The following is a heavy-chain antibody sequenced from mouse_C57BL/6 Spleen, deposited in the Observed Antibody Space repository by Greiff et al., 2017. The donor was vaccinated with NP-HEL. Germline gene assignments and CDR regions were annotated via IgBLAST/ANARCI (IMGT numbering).Heavy chain of an antibody. D-gene: IGHD2-4*01. J-gene: IGHJ2*01. CDR3: GKSQGDDYDGGYYFDY. V-gene: IGHV2-3*01. Sequence: VKLEESGPGLVAPSQSLSITCTVSGFSLTSYGVSWVRQPPGKGLEWLGVIWGDGSTNYHSALISRLSISKDNSKSQVFLKLNSLQTDDTATYYCGKSQGDDYDGGYYFDYWGQGTTLTVSS. CDR2: IWGDGST. CDR1: GFSLTSYG.